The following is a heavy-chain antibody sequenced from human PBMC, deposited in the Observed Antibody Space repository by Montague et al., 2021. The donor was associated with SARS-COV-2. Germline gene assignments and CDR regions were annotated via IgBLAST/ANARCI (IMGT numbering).Heavy chain of an antibody. D-gene: IGHD3-22*01. J-gene: IGHJ6*02. Sequence: SETLSLTCTVSGDSIRTSNWSWIRQPPGKGLEWIWYVYYSGRSSYNSSLKSRVTISVDTSKNQFSLNLRFVTAADTAVYFCGSADRRDPDNPLLYYYKRMDHWGQGTTVSVSS. CDR3: GSADRRDPDNPLLYYYKRMDH. CDR2: VYYSGRS. V-gene: IGHV4-59*01. CDR1: GDSIRTSN.